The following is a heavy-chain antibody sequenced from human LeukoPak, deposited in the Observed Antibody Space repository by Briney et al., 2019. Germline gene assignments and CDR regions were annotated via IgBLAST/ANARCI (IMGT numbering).Heavy chain of an antibody. V-gene: IGHV3-23*01. CDR3: AKDRLLRYSSG. Sequence: GGSLRLSCAGSGFPFSIHGMNWVRQAPGKGLEWVSGISPGGGPTYYADSVKGRFTISRDNSKKTLYLQMNSLRGEDTAVYYCAKDRLLRYSSGWGQGTLVTVSS. J-gene: IGHJ4*02. CDR2: ISPGGGPT. CDR1: GFPFSIHG. D-gene: IGHD6-19*01.